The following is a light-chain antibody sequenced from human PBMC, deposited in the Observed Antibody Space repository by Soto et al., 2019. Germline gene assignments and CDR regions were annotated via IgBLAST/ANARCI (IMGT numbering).Light chain of an antibody. CDR1: STDFVSYNR. CDR2: EAS. CDR3: SLYTSDNTYV. V-gene: IGLV2-18*01. Sequence: QSVLTQPPSVSVSPGQSVTISCTGTSTDFVSYNRVSWYQQPPGTAPKLIIYEASNRPSGVPDRFSGSKSGNTASLTISGLQAADEADYYCSLYTSDNTYVFGTGTKVTVL. J-gene: IGLJ1*01.